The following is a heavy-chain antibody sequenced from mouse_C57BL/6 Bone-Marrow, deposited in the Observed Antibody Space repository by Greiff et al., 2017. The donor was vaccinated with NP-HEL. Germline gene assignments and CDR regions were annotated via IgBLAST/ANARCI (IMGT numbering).Heavy chain of an antibody. V-gene: IGHV1-80*01. J-gene: IGHJ3*01. CDR2: IYPGDGDT. CDR1: GYEFSNYW. Sequence: VQLKQSGAELVKPGASVKISCKASGYEFSNYWMNWVKQRPGKGLEWIGQIYPGDGDTNYNGKFKDKATLTADKSSSKAYMQLSRLTSEDSAVYFCARGAYWGQGTLVTVSA. CDR3: ARGAY.